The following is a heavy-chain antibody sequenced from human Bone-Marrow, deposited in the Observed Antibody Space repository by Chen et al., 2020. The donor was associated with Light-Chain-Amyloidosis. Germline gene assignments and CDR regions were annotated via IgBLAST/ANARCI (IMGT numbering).Heavy chain of an antibody. CDR2: ISPDGKTT. D-gene: IGHD2-2*01. CDR3: LRGTSGGYGLFDQ. J-gene: IGHJ4*02. Sequence: EVRVVESGGGLVQPGGSLRLSCAASEFTFSRYWMHWVRQTPGKGLVWVSRISPDGKTTFYSVSVQGRFTISRDNAKNTLVLQMNSLRVEDTAVYFCLRGTSGGYGLFDQWGQGPLVTVSS. CDR1: EFTFSRYW. V-gene: IGHV3-74*01.